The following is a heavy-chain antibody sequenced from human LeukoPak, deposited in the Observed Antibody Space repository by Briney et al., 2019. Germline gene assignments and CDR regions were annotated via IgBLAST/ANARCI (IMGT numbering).Heavy chain of an antibody. Sequence: GGSLRLSCAASGFTFSSYAMHWVRQAPGKGLEWVAVISYDGSNKYYADSVKGRFTISRDNSKNTLYLQMNSLRAEDTAVYYCARIGPNWNDVRWFDPWGQGTLVTVSS. CDR2: ISYDGSNK. J-gene: IGHJ5*02. D-gene: IGHD1-1*01. CDR3: ARIGPNWNDVRWFDP. CDR1: GFTFSSYA. V-gene: IGHV3-30-3*01.